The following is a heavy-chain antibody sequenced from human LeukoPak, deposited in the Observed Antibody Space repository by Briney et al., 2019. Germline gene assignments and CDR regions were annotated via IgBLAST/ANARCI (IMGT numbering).Heavy chain of an antibody. Sequence: GGSLRLSCAGSGFSFSDYAMHWVRQTPGKGLEYVSGISNRGDRTYYATSVKGRFTISRDNSKSTLYLQMGSLGDEDMAVYYCARDPYSSGWWDNWGQGTLVTVSS. D-gene: IGHD6-19*01. CDR2: ISNRGDRT. CDR1: GFSFSDYA. J-gene: IGHJ4*02. V-gene: IGHV3-64*01. CDR3: ARDPYSSGWWDN.